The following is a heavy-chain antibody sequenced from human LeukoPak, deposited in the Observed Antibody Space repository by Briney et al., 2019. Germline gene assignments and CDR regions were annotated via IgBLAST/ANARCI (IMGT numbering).Heavy chain of an antibody. CDR2: INPRGGST. V-gene: IGHV1-46*01. J-gene: IGHJ4*02. CDR1: GYTFTNYF. CDR3: ARDESIAALEY. D-gene: IGHD6-6*01. Sequence: ASVTVSCKASGYTFTNYFMQWVRQAPGQGLEWMGKINPRGGSTSYAQKFQGRVTMTRDTSTSTVYMEVSSLRFEDTAVYYCARDESIAALEYWGQGTLVTVSS.